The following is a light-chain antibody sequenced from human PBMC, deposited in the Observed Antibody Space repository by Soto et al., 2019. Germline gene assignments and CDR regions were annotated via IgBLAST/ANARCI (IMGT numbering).Light chain of an antibody. CDR3: QQYNGYSFT. Sequence: DIQMTQSPSTLSASVGDRVTITCRASQSISSWLAWYQQKPGKAPKVLIYKASSLERGVPSRFSGSGSGTEFTLTISRLQPDDFATYYCQQYNGYSFTFGGGTKVEIK. V-gene: IGKV1-5*03. J-gene: IGKJ4*01. CDR2: KAS. CDR1: QSISSW.